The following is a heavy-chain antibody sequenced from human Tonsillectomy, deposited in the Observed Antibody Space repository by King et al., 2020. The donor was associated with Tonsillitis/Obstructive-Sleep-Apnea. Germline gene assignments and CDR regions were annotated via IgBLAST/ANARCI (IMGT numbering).Heavy chain of an antibody. CDR2: IYHSGST. Sequence: LQLQESGSGLVKPSQTLSLTCAVSGGSISSGGYSWSWIRQPPGKGLEWIGYIYHSGSTYYNPSLKSRVTISVDRSKNQFSLKLSSVTAADTAVYYCARVGSYPAFDIWGQGTMVTVSS. CDR1: GGSISSGGYS. J-gene: IGHJ3*02. CDR3: ARVGSYPAFDI. V-gene: IGHV4-30-2*01. D-gene: IGHD1-26*01.